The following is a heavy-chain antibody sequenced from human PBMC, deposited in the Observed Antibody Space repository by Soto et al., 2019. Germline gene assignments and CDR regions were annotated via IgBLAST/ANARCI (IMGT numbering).Heavy chain of an antibody. D-gene: IGHD3-16*01. CDR3: ARITVVGRLGESYPPDY. V-gene: IGHV2-26*01. J-gene: IGHJ4*02. CDR2: IFSNDEK. Sequence: SGPTLVNPTETLTLTCTVSGFSLSNARMGVSWIRQPPGKALEWLAHIFSNDEKSYSTSLKSRLTISKDTSKSQVVLTMTNMDPVDTATYYCARITVVGRLGESYPPDYWGQGTLVTVSS. CDR1: GFSLSNARMG.